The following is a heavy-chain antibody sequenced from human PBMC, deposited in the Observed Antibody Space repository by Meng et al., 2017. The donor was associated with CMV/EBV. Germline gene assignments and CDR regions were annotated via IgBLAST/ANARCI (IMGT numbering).Heavy chain of an antibody. CDR3: ARDKWELLTRFDY. V-gene: IGHV3-21*01. J-gene: IGHJ4*02. CDR1: GFTFSSYS. Sequence: AASGFTFSSYSMNWVRQAPGKGLEWVSSISSSSSYIYYADSVKGRYTISRDNAKNSLYLQMNSLRAEDTAVYYCARDKWELLTRFDYWGRGTLVTVSS. CDR2: ISSSSSYI. D-gene: IGHD1-26*01.